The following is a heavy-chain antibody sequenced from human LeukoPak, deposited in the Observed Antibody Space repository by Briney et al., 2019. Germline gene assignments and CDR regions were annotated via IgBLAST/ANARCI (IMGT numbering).Heavy chain of an antibody. CDR3: AREMAVPPGAFDI. D-gene: IGHD5-24*01. CDR2: IYYSGST. CDR1: GGPISSYY. V-gene: IGHV4-59*01. J-gene: IGHJ3*02. Sequence: PSETLSLTCTVSGGPISSYYWSWIRQPPGKGLEWIGYIYYSGSTNYNPSLKSRVTISVDTSKNQFSLKLSSVTAADTAVYYCAREMAVPPGAFDIWGQGTMVTVSS.